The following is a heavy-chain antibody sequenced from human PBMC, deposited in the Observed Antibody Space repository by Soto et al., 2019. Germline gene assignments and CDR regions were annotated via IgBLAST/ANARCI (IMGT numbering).Heavy chain of an antibody. CDR2: IIPILGIA. V-gene: IGHV1-69*02. Sequence: QVQLVQSGAEVKKPGSSVKVSCKASGGTFSSYTISWVRQAPGQGLEWMGRIIPILGIANYAQKFQGRVTITADKSTSTAYMELSSLRSEDTAVYYCEPSIYSSVWSFDYWGQGTLVTVSS. J-gene: IGHJ4*02. CDR1: GGTFSSYT. CDR3: EPSIYSSVWSFDY. D-gene: IGHD6-19*01.